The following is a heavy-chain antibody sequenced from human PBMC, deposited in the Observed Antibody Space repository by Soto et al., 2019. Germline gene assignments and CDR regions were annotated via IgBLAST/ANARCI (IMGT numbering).Heavy chain of an antibody. Sequence: EVQVLESGGGLVQPGGSLRLSCVASGFTFSDYAMSWVRQAPGKGLEWVSGISPSGASTNYADSVKGRFTITRDSTKNMVYLQMNSLRAEDTAVYYCAKDRSTGWYYFDYWGQGTPVTVSS. J-gene: IGHJ4*02. CDR2: ISPSGAST. CDR3: AKDRSTGWYYFDY. V-gene: IGHV3-23*01. D-gene: IGHD6-19*01. CDR1: GFTFSDYA.